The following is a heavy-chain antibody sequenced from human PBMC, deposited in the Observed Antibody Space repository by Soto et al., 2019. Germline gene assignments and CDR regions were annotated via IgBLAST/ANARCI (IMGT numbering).Heavy chain of an antibody. D-gene: IGHD4-17*01. CDR3: TRPHFGEQPYYYYMDV. V-gene: IGHV3-73*01. Sequence: GGSLRLSCAASGFTFSGSAMHWVRQASGKGLEWVGRIRSKANSYATAYAASVKGRFTISRDDSKNTAYLQMNSLKTEDTAVYYCTRPHFGEQPYYYYMDVWGKGTTVTVSS. J-gene: IGHJ6*03. CDR2: IRSKANSYAT. CDR1: GFTFSGSA.